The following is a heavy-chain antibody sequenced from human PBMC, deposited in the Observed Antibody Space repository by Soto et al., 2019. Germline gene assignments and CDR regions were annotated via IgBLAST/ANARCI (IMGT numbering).Heavy chain of an antibody. D-gene: IGHD1-26*01. CDR1: RFSFDNYA. V-gene: IGHV3-23*01. CDR2: IPGSGENT. Sequence: PGGSMRRPCAASRFSFDNYAMNWVPQPQGKGLEWGSGIPGSGENTYYADSGTGRCTISRDNSKNTLYVQLNSLRVEDTAIYYCAKVSLGATTITDFYYSGMDVGGEETMVTV. J-gene: IGHJ6*02. CDR3: AKVSLGATTITDFYYSGMDV.